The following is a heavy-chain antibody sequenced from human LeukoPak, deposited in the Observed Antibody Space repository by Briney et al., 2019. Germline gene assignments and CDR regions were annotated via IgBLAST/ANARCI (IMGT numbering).Heavy chain of an antibody. CDR2: INAGNGNT. CDR3: ARFDNYYDSSGYSTSDAFDI. V-gene: IGHV1-3*01. D-gene: IGHD3-22*01. Sequence: ASVKVSCKASGYTCTSYAMHWVRQAPGQRLEWMGWINAGNGNTKYSQKFQGRVTITRDTSASTAYMELSSLRSEDTAVYYCARFDNYYDSSGYSTSDAFDIWGQGTMVTVSS. J-gene: IGHJ3*02. CDR1: GYTCTSYA.